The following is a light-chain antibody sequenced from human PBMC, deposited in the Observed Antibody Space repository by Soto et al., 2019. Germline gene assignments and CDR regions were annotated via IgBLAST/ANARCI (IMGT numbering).Light chain of an antibody. Sequence: EIVLTQSPGTLSLSPGERATLSCRASQSVSSSYLAWYHQKPGQAPRLLIYCASSRATGIPDRFSGSGSGTDFTLTISRLEPEDFAVYYCQQYGSSPWTFGQGTKVEIK. CDR1: QSVSSSY. CDR3: QQYGSSPWT. J-gene: IGKJ1*01. V-gene: IGKV3-20*01. CDR2: CAS.